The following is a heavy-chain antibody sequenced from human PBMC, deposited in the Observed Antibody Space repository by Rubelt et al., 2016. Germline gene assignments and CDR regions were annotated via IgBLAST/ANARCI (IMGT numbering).Heavy chain of an antibody. V-gene: IGHV1-3*01. D-gene: IGHD3-16*01. CDR1: GYTFTSYA. Sequence: QVQLVQSGAEVKKPGASVKVSCKASGYTFTSYAMHWVRQAPGQRLEWMGWINAGNGNTKYSQKFTGRVTITRDTSASTAYMERSSLRSEDTAVYYWARKGYGYGMDVWGQGTTVTVSS. J-gene: IGHJ6*02. CDR2: INAGNGNT. CDR3: ARKGYGYGMDV.